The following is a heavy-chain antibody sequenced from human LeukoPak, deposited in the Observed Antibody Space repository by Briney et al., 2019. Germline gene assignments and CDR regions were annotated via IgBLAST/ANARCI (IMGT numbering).Heavy chain of an antibody. CDR2: INPNSGGT. Sequence: ASVKVSCKASGYTFTGYYMHWVRQAPGQGLEWMGWINPNSGGTNYAQKFQGRVTMTRDTSISTAYMELSRLRSDDTAVYYCARESRDYSNSGYFQHWGQGTLVTVSS. J-gene: IGHJ1*01. CDR1: GYTFTGYY. CDR3: ARESRDYSNSGYFQH. V-gene: IGHV1-2*02. D-gene: IGHD4-11*01.